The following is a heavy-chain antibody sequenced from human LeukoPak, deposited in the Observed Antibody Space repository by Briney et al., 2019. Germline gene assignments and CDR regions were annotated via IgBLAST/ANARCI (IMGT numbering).Heavy chain of an antibody. CDR2: IYHSGST. V-gene: IGHV4-39*07. D-gene: IGHD3-9*01. CDR3: ARVHVRYFDWLFPYYYYMDV. Sequence: SETLSLTCTVSGGSISSSSYYWGWIRQPPGKGLEWIGSIYHSGSTYYNPSLKSRVTISVDTSKNQFSLKLSSVTAADTAVYYCARVHVRYFDWLFPYYYYMDVWGKGTTVTVSS. CDR1: GGSISSSSYY. J-gene: IGHJ6*03.